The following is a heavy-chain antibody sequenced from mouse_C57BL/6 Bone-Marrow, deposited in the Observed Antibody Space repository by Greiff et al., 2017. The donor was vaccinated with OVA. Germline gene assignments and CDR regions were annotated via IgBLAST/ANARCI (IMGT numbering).Heavy chain of an antibody. CDR2: INPYSGGT. V-gene: IGHV1-19*01. J-gene: IGHJ2*01. D-gene: IGHD1-1*02. CDR1: GFTFTDYY. Sequence: EVQLQQSGPVLVKPGASVKMSCKASGFTFTDYYMNWVKQSHGKSLEWIGVINPYSGGTNYNQKFKGKATFTVDKSSSTAYMELNSLTSEDSAVYYCACGMGYWGQGTTLTVSS. CDR3: ACGMGY.